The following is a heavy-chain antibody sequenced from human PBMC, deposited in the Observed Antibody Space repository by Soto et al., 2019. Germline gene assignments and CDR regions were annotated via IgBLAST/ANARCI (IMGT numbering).Heavy chain of an antibody. D-gene: IGHD3-3*01. V-gene: IGHV3-53*01. J-gene: IGHJ4*02. CDR1: GLSVVGSY. Sequence: GGSLRLSCAASGLSVVGSYMNWFRQSEQKGLEWISVVYPHDNTYYAESVRGRFTISRDRSKNTVSLQMNSLRAEDTAVYYCARLPGAFYYDNGDYDFLDYWGQGTLVTVSS. CDR2: VYPHDNT. CDR3: ARLPGAFYYDNGDYDFLDY.